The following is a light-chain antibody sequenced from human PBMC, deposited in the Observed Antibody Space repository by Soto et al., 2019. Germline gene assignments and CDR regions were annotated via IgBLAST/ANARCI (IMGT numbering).Light chain of an antibody. CDR3: QQYGSSSRT. CDR2: GAS. Sequence: EIVLTQSPGTLSLSPGERATLSCRASQSVSSSYLAWYQQKPGQAPRLLIYGASSRATGIPDRFSGSGSGTDFTLPISRLEPEEFAVDYCQQYGSSSRTFGQGTKGKIK. J-gene: IGKJ1*01. CDR1: QSVSSSY. V-gene: IGKV3-20*01.